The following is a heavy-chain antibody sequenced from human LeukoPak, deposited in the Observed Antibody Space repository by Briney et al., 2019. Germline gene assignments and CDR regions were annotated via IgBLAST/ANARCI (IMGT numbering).Heavy chain of an antibody. CDR1: GFSLSSSGVG. CDR2: IYWDDDK. J-gene: IGHJ3*01. D-gene: IGHD4-17*01. Sequence: SGPTLVNPTQTLTLTCTFSGFSLSSSGVGVGWIRQPPGKALEGLALIYWDDDKRYSPSLKSRLTITKDTSKNQVVLTLTNMDPVDTGTYYCAHSGTVTSPHDAFDVWGQGTMVTVSS. CDR3: AHSGTVTSPHDAFDV. V-gene: IGHV2-5*02.